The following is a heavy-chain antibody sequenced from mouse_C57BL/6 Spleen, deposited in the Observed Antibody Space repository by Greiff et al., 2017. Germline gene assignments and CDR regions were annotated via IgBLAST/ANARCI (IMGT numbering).Heavy chain of an antibody. D-gene: IGHD2-14*01. Sequence: EVQLVESGGGLVQPGGSLSLSCAASGFTFTDYYMSWVLQPPGKALEWLGFIRNKANGYTTEYSASVKGRFTISRDNSQSILYLQMNALRAEDSATYYCARWGYGYYFDYWGQGTTLTVSS. CDR2: IRNKANGYTT. J-gene: IGHJ2*01. CDR3: ARWGYGYYFDY. V-gene: IGHV7-3*01. CDR1: GFTFTDYY.